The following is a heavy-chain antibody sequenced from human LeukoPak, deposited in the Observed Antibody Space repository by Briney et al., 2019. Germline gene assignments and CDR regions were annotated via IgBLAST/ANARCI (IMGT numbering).Heavy chain of an antibody. V-gene: IGHV4-34*01. Sequence: SETLSLTCAVYGGSFSGYYWSWIRQPPGKGLEWIGEINHSGSTNYNPSLKSRVTISVDTSKNQFSLKLSSVTAADTAVYYCGRGGTRVDYWGQGTLVTVSS. CDR3: GRGGTRVDY. CDR2: INHSGST. D-gene: IGHD1-7*01. CDR1: GGSFSGYY. J-gene: IGHJ4*02.